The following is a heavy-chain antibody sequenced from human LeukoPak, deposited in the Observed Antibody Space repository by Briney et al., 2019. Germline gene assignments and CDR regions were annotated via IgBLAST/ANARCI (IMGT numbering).Heavy chain of an antibody. J-gene: IGHJ4*02. CDR3: ARGIYDYALGF. V-gene: IGHV3-23*01. D-gene: IGHD4/OR15-4a*01. CDR1: GFTFNNHA. Sequence: PGGSLRLSCAASGFTFNNHAMTWVRQAPGKGLEWVSLISASGSNTYYAGSVKGRFIISRDNSKNTLNLQMSNLRAEDTALYYCARGIYDYALGFWGQGALVTVSS. CDR2: ISASGSNT.